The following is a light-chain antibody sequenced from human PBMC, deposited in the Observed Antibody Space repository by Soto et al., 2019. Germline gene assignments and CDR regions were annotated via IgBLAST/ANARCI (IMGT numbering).Light chain of an antibody. CDR2: WAS. J-gene: IGKJ1*01. V-gene: IGKV4-1*01. CDR1: QSGLHSSNNKKY. Sequence: DIVMTQTPDSLAVSLGKRATINCKSGQSGLHSSNNKKYLAWYQQKPGQPPKLLIYWASTRESGVPDRFSGSGSGTDFTLTISSLQAEDVAVYYCQQYYSTPWTFGQGTKVDIK. CDR3: QQYYSTPWT.